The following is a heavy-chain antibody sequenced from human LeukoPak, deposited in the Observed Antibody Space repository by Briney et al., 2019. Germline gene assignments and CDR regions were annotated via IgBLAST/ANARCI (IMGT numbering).Heavy chain of an antibody. CDR2: IIPIFGVP. J-gene: IGHJ3*02. CDR3: ARADVYDFWSGLGAFDI. D-gene: IGHD3-3*01. Sequence: SVKVSCKASGGSFNNYAINWVRQALGQGLEWMGGIIPIFGVPNYAQNFQGRVTITADESTSTAYMELSSLRSDDTAVFYCARADVYDFWSGLGAFDIWGQGTMVTVSS. V-gene: IGHV1-69*13. CDR1: GGSFNNYA.